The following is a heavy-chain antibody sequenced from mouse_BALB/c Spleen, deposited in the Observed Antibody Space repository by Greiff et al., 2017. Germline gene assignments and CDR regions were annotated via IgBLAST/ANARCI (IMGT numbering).Heavy chain of an antibody. V-gene: IGHV5-17*02. J-gene: IGHJ2*01. CDR3: AREDYYGSSPFDY. D-gene: IGHD1-1*01. Sequence: EVKLMESGGGLVQPGGSRKLSCAASGFTFSSFGMHWVRQAPEKGLEWVAYISSGSSTIYYADTVKGRFTISRDNPKNTLFLQMTSLSSEDTAMYYCAREDYYGSSPFDYWGQGTTLTVSS. CDR2: ISSGSSTI. CDR1: GFTFSSFG.